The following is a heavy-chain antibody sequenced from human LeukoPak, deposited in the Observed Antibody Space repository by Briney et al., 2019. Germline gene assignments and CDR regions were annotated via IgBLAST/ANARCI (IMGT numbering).Heavy chain of an antibody. D-gene: IGHD3-10*01. CDR3: ARHRMVRGVGPIDY. CDR2: INHSGST. Sequence: PSETLSLTCAVYGGSFSGYYWTWIRQPPGKGLEWIGEINHSGSTNYNPSLKSRVIISVDTSKNQFSLKLSSVTVADTAVYYCARHRMVRGVGPIDYWGQGTLVTVSS. V-gene: IGHV4-34*01. CDR1: GGSFSGYY. J-gene: IGHJ4*02.